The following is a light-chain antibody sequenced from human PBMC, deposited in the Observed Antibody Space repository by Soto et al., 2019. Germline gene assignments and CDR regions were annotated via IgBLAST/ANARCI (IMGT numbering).Light chain of an antibody. J-gene: IGKJ4*01. CDR3: HQRRNLLT. CDR2: HVT. V-gene: IGKV3-11*01. CDR1: QSVSDT. Sequence: EVLMTQSQDTLYVSPGERVTLSCRASQSVSDTLAWYQQKSGQAPRLLVYHVTPRATGIPARFGGSGSGTDFTLTISSLEREDFAVYYCHQRRNLLTFGGGAKVDIK.